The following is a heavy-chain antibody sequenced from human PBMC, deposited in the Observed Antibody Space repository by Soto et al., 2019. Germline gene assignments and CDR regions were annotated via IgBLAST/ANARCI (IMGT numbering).Heavy chain of an antibody. Sequence: GGSLRLSCTASGFTFSNYGMHWVRQAPGKGLEWVAVISYDGSNKYNADSVKGRFTISRDNSKNTLYLQMNSLRAEDTAVYYCARIGCSSTSCYREIYYYYHGMDVWGQGTTVTVSS. J-gene: IGHJ6*02. D-gene: IGHD2-2*02. CDR1: GFTFSNYG. CDR3: ARIGCSSTSCYREIYYYYHGMDV. CDR2: ISYDGSNK. V-gene: IGHV3-30*03.